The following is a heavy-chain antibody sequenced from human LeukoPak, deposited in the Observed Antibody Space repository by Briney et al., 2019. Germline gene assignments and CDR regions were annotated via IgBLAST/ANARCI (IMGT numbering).Heavy chain of an antibody. V-gene: IGHV1-46*01. J-gene: IGHJ4*02. CDR3: ARDPIRDGYSYYFDY. CDR2: INPSGGST. Sequence: ASVKVSCKASGYTLTSYYMHWVRQAPGQGLEWMGIINPSGGSTSYAQKFQGRVTMTRDTSTSTVYMELSSLRSEDTAVYYCARDPIRDGYSYYFDYWGQGTLVTVSS. D-gene: IGHD5-24*01. CDR1: GYTLTSYY.